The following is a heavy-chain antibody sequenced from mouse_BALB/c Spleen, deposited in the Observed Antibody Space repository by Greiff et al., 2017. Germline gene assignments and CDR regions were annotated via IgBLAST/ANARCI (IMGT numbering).Heavy chain of an antibody. CDR1: GFTFSSYA. CDR2: ISSGGST. CDR3: ARDRGVVAEDFDY. D-gene: IGHD1-1*01. Sequence: EVQLVESGGGLVKPGGSLKLSCAASGFTFSSYAMSWVRQTPEKRLEWVASISSGGSTYYPDSVKGRFTISRDNARNILYLQMSSLRSEDTAMYYCARDRGVVAEDFDYWGQGTTLTVSS. V-gene: IGHV5-6-5*01. J-gene: IGHJ2*01.